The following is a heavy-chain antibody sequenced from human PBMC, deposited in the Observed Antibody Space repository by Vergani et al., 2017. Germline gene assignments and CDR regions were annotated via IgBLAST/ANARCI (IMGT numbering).Heavy chain of an antibody. CDR1: GFTFIMHA. D-gene: IGHD6-19*01. Sequence: EVQLLESGGDLVQPGGSLRLSCAASGFTFIMHAMSWVRQAPGKGLEWVSTLSARDRRTHYADSVKGRFTISRDISKNTLFLHMNSLRPEDTAVYYCAKVGRSEVAGTFGAFDIWGQGTMVTVSS. J-gene: IGHJ3*02. CDR2: LSARDRRT. V-gene: IGHV3-23*01. CDR3: AKVGRSEVAGTFGAFDI.